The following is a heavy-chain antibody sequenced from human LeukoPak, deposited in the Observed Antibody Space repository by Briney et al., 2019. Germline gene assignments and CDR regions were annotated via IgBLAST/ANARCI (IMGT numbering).Heavy chain of an antibody. CDR2: IYPGDSDA. V-gene: IGHV5-51*01. D-gene: IGHD3-10*01. Sequence: GESLKISCKGSGYSFNSYWIGWVRQMPGKGLKWMGIIYPGDSDARYSPSFQGQVTISADKSISTAYLQWSSLKASDTAMYYCARHPDYYGSGSHSWFDPWGQGTLVTVSS. J-gene: IGHJ5*02. CDR3: ARHPDYYGSGSHSWFDP. CDR1: GYSFNSYW.